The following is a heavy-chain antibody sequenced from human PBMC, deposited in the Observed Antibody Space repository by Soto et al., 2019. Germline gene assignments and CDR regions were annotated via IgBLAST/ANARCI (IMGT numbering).Heavy chain of an antibody. J-gene: IGHJ4*02. D-gene: IGHD2-2*01. CDR2: ISTDGSST. Sequence: GGSLRLSCAATGFTFSTYWMHWVRQGPGKGLVWVSRISTDGSSTTYADSVKGRFTISRDNAKNTLYLQMNSLRAKDTAVYYCARATGSNHPFDYWGQGSLVTVSS. V-gene: IGHV3-74*01. CDR1: GFTFSTYW. CDR3: ARATGSNHPFDY.